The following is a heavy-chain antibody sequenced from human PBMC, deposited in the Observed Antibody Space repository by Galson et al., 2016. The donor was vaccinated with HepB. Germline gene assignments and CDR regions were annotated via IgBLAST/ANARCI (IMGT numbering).Heavy chain of an antibody. J-gene: IGHJ3*01. CDR3: ARDQRGFRVDDAFDL. CDR2: IIPNFATA. D-gene: IGHD6-25*01. CDR1: GGTFGSYG. Sequence: SVKVSCKASGGTFGSYGISWVRQATGQGLQWMGGIIPNFATAEYAQKFQGRVTITADKSTSTAYMELNSLRAEDTAVYYCARDQRGFRVDDAFDLWGQGTVVTVSS. V-gene: IGHV1-69*06.